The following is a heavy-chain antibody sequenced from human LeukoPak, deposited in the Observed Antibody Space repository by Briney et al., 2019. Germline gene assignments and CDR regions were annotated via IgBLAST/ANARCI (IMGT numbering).Heavy chain of an antibody. V-gene: IGHV4-4*02. CDR1: GGSISSSNW. CDR2: IYHSGST. Sequence: SGTLSLTCAVSGGSISSSNWWSWVRQPPGKGLEWIGEIYHSGSTNYNPSLKSRVTISVDTSKNQFSLKLSSVAAADTAVYYCARHGAKWELLSGFDYWGQGTLVTVSS. J-gene: IGHJ4*02. D-gene: IGHD1-26*01. CDR3: ARHGAKWELLSGFDY.